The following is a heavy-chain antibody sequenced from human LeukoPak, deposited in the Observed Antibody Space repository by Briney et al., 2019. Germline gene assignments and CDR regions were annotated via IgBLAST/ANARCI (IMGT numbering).Heavy chain of an antibody. Sequence: GGSLRLSCAASGFIFSNYWLSWVRQAPGKGLEWVANIKQDGSERYYVDSVKGRFIVSRDNAKNSPYLQMNSLRAEDTAVYYCARVYDVWSGYYRDYWGQGTLVTVSS. CDR1: GFIFSNYW. CDR3: ARVYDVWSGYYRDY. CDR2: IKQDGSER. J-gene: IGHJ4*02. D-gene: IGHD3-3*01. V-gene: IGHV3-7*04.